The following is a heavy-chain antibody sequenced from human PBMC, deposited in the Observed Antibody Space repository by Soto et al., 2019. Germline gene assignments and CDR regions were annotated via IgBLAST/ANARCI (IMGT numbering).Heavy chain of an antibody. J-gene: IGHJ6*02. CDR3: AREPDCSSTSCYTVSAYYYGMDV. D-gene: IGHD2-2*02. CDR1: GFTFSSYA. Sequence: GGSLRLSCAASGFTFSSYAMHWVRQAPGKGLEWVAIISYDGSNKYYADSVKGRFTISRDNSKNTLYLQMNSLRAEDTAVYYCAREPDCSSTSCYTVSAYYYGMDVWGQGTTVTVS. V-gene: IGHV3-30-3*01. CDR2: ISYDGSNK.